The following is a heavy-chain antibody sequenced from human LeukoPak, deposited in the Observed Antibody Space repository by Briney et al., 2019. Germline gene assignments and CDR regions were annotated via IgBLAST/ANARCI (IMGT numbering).Heavy chain of an antibody. Sequence: SETLSLTCTVSGGSISSSSYYWGWIHQPPGKGLEWIGSIYYSGSTYYNPSLKSRVTISVDTSKNQFSLKLSSVTAADTAVYYCANLFMGSSWSSPDNWFDPWGQGTLVTVSS. J-gene: IGHJ5*02. CDR3: ANLFMGSSWSSPDNWFDP. CDR1: GGSISSSSYY. V-gene: IGHV4-39*01. CDR2: IYYSGST. D-gene: IGHD6-13*01.